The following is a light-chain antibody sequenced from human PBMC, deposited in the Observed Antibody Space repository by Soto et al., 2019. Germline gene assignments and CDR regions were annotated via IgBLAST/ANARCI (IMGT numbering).Light chain of an antibody. V-gene: IGKV1-39*01. CDR3: QQYNSYSPT. Sequence: DIQMTQSPSSLSASVGDRVTITCRASQRISTYLNWYQQKPGKAPKLLIYAASSLQSGVPSRFSGSGSGTDFTLTISSLHPDDFATYYCQQYNSYSPTFGQGTRVEIK. CDR2: AAS. J-gene: IGKJ1*01. CDR1: QRISTY.